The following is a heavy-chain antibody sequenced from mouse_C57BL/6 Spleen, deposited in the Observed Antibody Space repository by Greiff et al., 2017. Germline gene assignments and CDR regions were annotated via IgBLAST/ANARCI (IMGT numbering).Heavy chain of an antibody. J-gene: IGHJ4*01. CDR3: ARRVFVCSMDY. CDR2: INPGSGGT. CDR1: GYAFTNYL. V-gene: IGHV1-54*01. Sequence: QVQLQQSGAELVRPGTSVKVSCKASGYAFTNYLIEWVKQRPGQGLEWIGVINPGSGGTNYNEKFKGKATLTADKSSSTAYMQLSSLTSEDSAVYFCARRVFVCSMDYWGQGTSVTVSS.